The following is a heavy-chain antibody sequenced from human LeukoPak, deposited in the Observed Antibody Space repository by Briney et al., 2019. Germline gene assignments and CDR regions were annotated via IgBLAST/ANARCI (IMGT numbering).Heavy chain of an antibody. Sequence: ASVKVSCKASGYTFTSYGISWVRQAPGQGLEWMGWISAYNGNTNYAQKLQGRVTMTTDTSTSTAYMELRSLRSDDTAVYYCARGPNLRLLWFGEFSDYWGQGTLVTVSS. CDR2: ISAYNGNT. CDR1: GYTFTSYG. J-gene: IGHJ4*02. CDR3: ARGPNLRLLWFGEFSDY. D-gene: IGHD3-10*01. V-gene: IGHV1-18*01.